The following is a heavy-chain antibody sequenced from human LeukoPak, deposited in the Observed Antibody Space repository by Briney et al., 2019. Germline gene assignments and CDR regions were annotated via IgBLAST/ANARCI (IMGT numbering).Heavy chain of an antibody. D-gene: IGHD6-19*01. J-gene: IGHJ4*02. Sequence: GGSLRLSCAASGFTVSGNYMSWVRQAPGKGLQWVSVIYTGGTTYYADSVKGRFTISRDKSKNTLYLQMNSLRVEDTAVYFCARGVAGPHEFDYWGQGTLVTVSS. V-gene: IGHV3-53*01. CDR2: IYTGGTT. CDR1: GFTVSGNY. CDR3: ARGVAGPHEFDY.